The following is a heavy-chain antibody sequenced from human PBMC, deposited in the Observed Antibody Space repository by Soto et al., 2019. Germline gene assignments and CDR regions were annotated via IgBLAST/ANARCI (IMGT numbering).Heavy chain of an antibody. CDR3: AREPSYYYGSAALNWFDP. CDR2: INHSGST. J-gene: IGHJ5*02. D-gene: IGHD3-10*01. V-gene: IGHV4-34*01. Sequence: SETLSLTCAVYGGSFSGYYWSWIRQPPGKGLEWIGEINHSGSTNYNPSLESRVTISVDTSKNQFSLKLSSVTAADTAVYYCAREPSYYYGSAALNWFDPWGQGTLVTVS. CDR1: GGSFSGYY.